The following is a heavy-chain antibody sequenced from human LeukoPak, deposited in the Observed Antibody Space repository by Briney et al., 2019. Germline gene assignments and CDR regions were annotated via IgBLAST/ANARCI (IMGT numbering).Heavy chain of an antibody. CDR1: GYTFTSYG. V-gene: IGHV1-18*01. Sequence: GASVKVSCKASGYTFTSYGISWLRQAPGQGLEWMGWISAYNGNTNYAQKLQGRVTMTTDTSTSTAYMDLRSLRSDDTAVYYCGRGRLSTGTMFDPWGQGTLVTVSS. D-gene: IGHD1-7*01. CDR2: ISAYNGNT. J-gene: IGHJ5*02. CDR3: GRGRLSTGTMFDP.